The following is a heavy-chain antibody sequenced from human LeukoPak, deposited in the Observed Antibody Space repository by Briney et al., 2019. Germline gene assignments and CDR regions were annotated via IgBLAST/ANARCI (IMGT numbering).Heavy chain of an antibody. D-gene: IGHD6-19*01. CDR3: ARAEGSYVVYAMYGIAVAANIDY. CDR1: GGTFSSYA. V-gene: IGHV1-18*01. CDR2: ISAYNGNT. Sequence: WASVKVSCKASGGTFSSYAISWVRQAPGQGLEWMGWISAYNGNTNYAQKLQGRVTMTTDTSTSTAYMELRSLRSDDTAVYYCARAEGSYVVYAMYGIAVAANIDYWGQGTLVTVSS. J-gene: IGHJ4*02.